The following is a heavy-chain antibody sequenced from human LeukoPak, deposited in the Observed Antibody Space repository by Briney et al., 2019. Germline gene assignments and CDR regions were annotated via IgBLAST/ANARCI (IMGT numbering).Heavy chain of an antibody. J-gene: IGHJ5*02. D-gene: IGHD2-15*01. CDR2: IYHSGST. CDR1: GGSISSGGYS. Sequence: PSQTLSLTCPVSGGSISSGGYSWSWIRQPPGKGLEWVGYIYHSGSTYYNPSLKSRVTISVDRSKNQFSLKLSSVTAADTAVYYCASSRGCSGGSCPFRFQPNWFDPWGQGTLVTVSS. V-gene: IGHV4-30-2*01. CDR3: ASSRGCSGGSCPFRFQPNWFDP.